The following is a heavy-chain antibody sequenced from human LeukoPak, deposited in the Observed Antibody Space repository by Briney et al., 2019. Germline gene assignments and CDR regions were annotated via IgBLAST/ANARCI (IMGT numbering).Heavy chain of an antibody. CDR2: ISYDGSNK. CDR3: AREDASAFDI. V-gene: IGHV3-30*04. J-gene: IGHJ3*02. CDR1: GFTFSNYA. D-gene: IGHD2-2*01. Sequence: PGGSLRLSCAASGFTFSNYAMHWVRQAPGKGLEWVAVISYDGSNKYYADSVKGRFTISRDNSKNTLYLQMSSLRAEDTAVYYCAREDASAFDIWGQGTMVTVSS.